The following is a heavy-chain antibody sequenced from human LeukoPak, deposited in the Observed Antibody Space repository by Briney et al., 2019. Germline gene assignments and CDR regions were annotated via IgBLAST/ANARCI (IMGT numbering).Heavy chain of an antibody. V-gene: IGHV1-18*01. CDR2: ISAYNGNT. D-gene: IGHD2-15*01. Sequence: GASVKVSCKASGYTFTSYGISWVRQAPGQGLEWMGWISAYNGNTSYAQKLQGRVTMTTDTSTSTAYMELRSLRSDDTAVYYCARDPPRIVVVVAATNYYGMDVWGQGTTVTVSS. J-gene: IGHJ6*02. CDR3: ARDPPRIVVVVAATNYYGMDV. CDR1: GYTFTSYG.